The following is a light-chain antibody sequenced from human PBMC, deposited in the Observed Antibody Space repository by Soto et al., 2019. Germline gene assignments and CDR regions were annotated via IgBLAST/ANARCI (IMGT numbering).Light chain of an antibody. V-gene: IGLV2-8*01. CDR3: SSHAGSNHVV. CDR2: EVN. J-gene: IGLJ2*01. Sequence: QSALTQPPSASGSPGQSVTISCTGTSSDVGGYNYVSWYQQHPGKAPKLMIYEVNKWPSGVPDRFSGSKSGNKASLTDSGLQAEDEADYYCSSHAGSNHVVFGGGTKLTVL. CDR1: SSDVGGYNY.